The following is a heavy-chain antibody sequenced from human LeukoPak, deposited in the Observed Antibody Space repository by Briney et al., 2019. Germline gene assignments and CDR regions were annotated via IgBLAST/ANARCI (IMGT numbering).Heavy chain of an antibody. J-gene: IGHJ4*02. D-gene: IGHD3-9*01. CDR2: IKQDGSEK. Sequence: GGSLRLSCAASGFTFSSYWMSWARQAPGKGLEWVANIKQDGSEKYYVDSVKGRFTISRDNAKNSLYLQMNSLRAEDTAVYYCARKDDILTGYYFFDYWGQGTLVTVSS. CDR1: GFTFSSYW. V-gene: IGHV3-7*01. CDR3: ARKDDILTGYYFFDY.